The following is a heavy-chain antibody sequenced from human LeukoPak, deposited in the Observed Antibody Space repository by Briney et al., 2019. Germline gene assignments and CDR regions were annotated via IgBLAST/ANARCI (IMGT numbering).Heavy chain of an antibody. CDR2: SYTSGST. V-gene: IGHV4-61*02. CDR3: ARDPTTAYCGGDCYGS. CDR1: DGSISSGSYY. D-gene: IGHD2-21*02. Sequence: SETLSLTCTVSDGSISSGSYYWSWIRQPAGKGLEWIGRSYTSGSTNYNPSLKSRVTISVDTSKNQFSLKLSSVTAADTAVYYCARDPTTAYCGGDCYGSWGQGTLVTVSS. J-gene: IGHJ5*02.